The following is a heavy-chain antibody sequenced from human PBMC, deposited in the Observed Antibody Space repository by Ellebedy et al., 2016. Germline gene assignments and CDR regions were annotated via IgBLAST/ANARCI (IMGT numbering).Heavy chain of an antibody. D-gene: IGHD1-14*01. CDR3: ARVGAVHLSANHLPDY. Sequence: SETLSLTCAVSGGSISSSNWWSWVRQPPGKGLEWIGEIYHSGSTNYNPSLKSRVTISVDKSKNQFSLKLSSVTAADTAVYYCARVGAVHLSANHLPDYWGQGTLVTVSS. J-gene: IGHJ4*02. CDR2: IYHSGST. CDR1: GGSISSSNW. V-gene: IGHV4-4*02.